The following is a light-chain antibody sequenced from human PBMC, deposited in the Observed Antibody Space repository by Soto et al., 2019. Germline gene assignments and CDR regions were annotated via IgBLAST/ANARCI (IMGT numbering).Light chain of an antibody. CDR1: SSDVGGYNY. CDR2: EVS. Sequence: QSVLTQPASVSGSPGQSITISCTGTSSDVGGYNYVSWYQLHPATAPKLMIYEVSNRPSGVSDRFSGSRSGNTASLTISGLQAEDESDYYCISYTSSSTWVFGGGTKLTVL. V-gene: IGLV2-14*01. J-gene: IGLJ3*02. CDR3: ISYTSSSTWV.